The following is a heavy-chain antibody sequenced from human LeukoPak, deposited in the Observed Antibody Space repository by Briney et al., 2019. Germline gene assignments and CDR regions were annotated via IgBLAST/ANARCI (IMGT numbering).Heavy chain of an antibody. Sequence: GGSLRLSCAASGFTVSNNYMNWVRQAPGKGLEWVASISSSSSYIYFANSVRGRFSISRDNAKNSLYLQMNSLRAEDTAVYYCAKDSPSRTATTEVPVDYWGQGTLVTVSS. V-gene: IGHV3-21*01. J-gene: IGHJ4*02. CDR2: ISSSSSYI. D-gene: IGHD1/OR15-1a*01. CDR1: GFTVSNNY. CDR3: AKDSPSRTATTEVPVDY.